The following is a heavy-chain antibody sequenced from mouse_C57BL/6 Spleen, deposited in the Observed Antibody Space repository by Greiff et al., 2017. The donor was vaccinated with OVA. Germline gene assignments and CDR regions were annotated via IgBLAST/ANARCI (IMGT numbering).Heavy chain of an antibody. Sequence: VQLQQPGAELVKPGASVKLSCKASSYTFTSYWMHWVKQRPGQGLEWIGMIHPNSGSTNYNEKFKSKATLTVDKSSSTAYMQLSSLTSEDSAVYYCARGRDRYYFDYWGQGTTLTVSS. CDR2: IHPNSGST. CDR1: SYTFTSYW. V-gene: IGHV1-64*01. CDR3: ARGRDRYYFDY. J-gene: IGHJ2*01. D-gene: IGHD3-3*01.